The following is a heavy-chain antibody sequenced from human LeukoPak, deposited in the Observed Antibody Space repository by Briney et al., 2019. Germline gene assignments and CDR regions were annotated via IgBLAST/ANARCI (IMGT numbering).Heavy chain of an antibody. J-gene: IGHJ5*02. Sequence: GGSLRLSCAASGFTFSSYSMNWVRQAPGKGLEWVSYISSSSSTIYYADSVKGRFTISRDNAKNSLYLQMNSLRAEDTAVYYCARDSGGIQLWLHPVWFDPWGQGTLVTVSS. D-gene: IGHD5-18*01. CDR2: ISSSSSTI. CDR3: ARDSGGIQLWLHPVWFDP. CDR1: GFTFSSYS. V-gene: IGHV3-48*01.